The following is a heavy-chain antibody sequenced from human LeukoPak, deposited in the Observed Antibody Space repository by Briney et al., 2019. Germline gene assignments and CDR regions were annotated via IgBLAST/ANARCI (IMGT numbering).Heavy chain of an antibody. CDR1: GGTFSSYA. CDR3: AGTYYYDSSGSYRAFDI. J-gene: IGHJ3*02. Sequence: SVKVSCKASGGTFSSYAISWVRQAPGQGLEWMGGIIPIFGTANYAQKFQGRVTITKDESTSTAYMELSSLRSEDTAVYYCAGTYYYDSSGSYRAFDIWGQGTMVTVSS. D-gene: IGHD3-22*01. V-gene: IGHV1-69*05. CDR2: IIPIFGTA.